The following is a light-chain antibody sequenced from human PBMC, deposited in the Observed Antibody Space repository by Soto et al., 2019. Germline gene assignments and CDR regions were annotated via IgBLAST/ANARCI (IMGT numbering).Light chain of an antibody. V-gene: IGLV1-51*01. CDR3: GTLENSLTVVV. Sequence: QSALTQPPSISAAPGQRVTISCSGSSPNIGSNYVAWYQQVPGTAPKLLIYNNVKRPSGIPDRFSGSKSGTSATLDISGLQTVDEADYFCGTLENSLTVVVFGGGTKLTVL. CDR1: SPNIGSNY. J-gene: IGLJ2*01. CDR2: NNV.